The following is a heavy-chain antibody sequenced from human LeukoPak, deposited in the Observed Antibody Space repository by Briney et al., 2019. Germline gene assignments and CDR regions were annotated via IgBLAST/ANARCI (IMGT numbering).Heavy chain of an antibody. V-gene: IGHV1-8*03. CDR1: GYTFTTYH. CDR3: ARTTSLTASGYDY. CDR2: MNPYSGDR. D-gene: IGHD4-17*01. J-gene: IGHJ4*02. Sequence: ASMKVSCKTSGYTFTTYHINWVRQATGQGLEWLGWMNPYSGDRGYAQKFQGRLSITSDTSISTAYMELSSLRSDDTAVYFCARTTSLTASGYDYWGQGTLVTVSS.